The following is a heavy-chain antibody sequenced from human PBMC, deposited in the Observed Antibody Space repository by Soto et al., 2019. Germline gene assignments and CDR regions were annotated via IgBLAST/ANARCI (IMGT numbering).Heavy chain of an antibody. V-gene: IGHV1-69*02. CDR3: ARGTPSADYFDY. J-gene: IGHJ4*02. CDR1: GGTSSSYS. D-gene: IGHD1-7*01. CDR2: IIPIIGIT. Sequence: QVQLVQSGAEVQKPWSSVKLSCKAAGGTSSSYSVTWVRQAPGQGLEWMGRIIPIIGITDYAQKFQDRVTITADKSTSTTYMELSGLRSEDTAVYYCARGTPSADYFDYWGQGTLVTVSS.